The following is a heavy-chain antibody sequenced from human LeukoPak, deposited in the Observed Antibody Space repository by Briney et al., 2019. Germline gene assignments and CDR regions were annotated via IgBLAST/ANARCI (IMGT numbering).Heavy chain of an antibody. D-gene: IGHD2-2*01. V-gene: IGHV3-73*01. CDR1: GFSFGDYY. Sequence: GGSLRLSCAASGFSFGDYYMTWIRQAPGKGLEWVGRIRSKANSYATAYAASVKGRFTISRDDSKNTAYLQMNSLKTEDTAVYYCTLSAIVPAAGTMDVWGKGTTVTVSS. J-gene: IGHJ6*03. CDR3: TLSAIVPAAGTMDV. CDR2: IRSKANSYAT.